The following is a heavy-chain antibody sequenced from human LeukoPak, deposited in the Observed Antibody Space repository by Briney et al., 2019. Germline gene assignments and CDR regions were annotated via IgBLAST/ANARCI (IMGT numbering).Heavy chain of an antibody. Sequence: GGSLRLSCAASGFTFSSYSMNWVRQAPGKGLEWVSYISSSSSTIYYADSVKGRFTVSRDNAKNSLYLQMNSLRAEDTAVYYCARGTGYWGQGTLVTVSS. D-gene: IGHD1-1*01. V-gene: IGHV3-48*01. J-gene: IGHJ4*02. CDR1: GFTFSSYS. CDR3: ARGTGY. CDR2: ISSSSSTI.